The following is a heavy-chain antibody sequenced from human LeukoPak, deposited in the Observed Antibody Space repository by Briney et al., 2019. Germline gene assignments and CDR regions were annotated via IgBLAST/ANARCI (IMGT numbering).Heavy chain of an antibody. CDR3: ASQKYYDILTGYSPYYFDY. CDR2: IYYSGST. V-gene: IGHV4-39*07. D-gene: IGHD3-9*01. Sequence: SETLSLTCTVSGGSISSSSYYWGWIRQPPGKGLEWIGSIYYSGSTYYNPSLKSRVTISVDTSKNQFSLKLSSVTAADTAVYYCASQKYYDILTGYSPYYFDYWGQGTLVTVSS. CDR1: GGSISSSSYY. J-gene: IGHJ4*02.